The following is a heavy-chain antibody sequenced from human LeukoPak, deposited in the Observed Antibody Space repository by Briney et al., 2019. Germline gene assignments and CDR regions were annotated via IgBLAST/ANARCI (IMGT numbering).Heavy chain of an antibody. J-gene: IGHJ4*02. CDR2: IYSGGPT. CDR1: GFTVSLYY. Sequence: GGSLRLSCAASGFTVSLYYMTWVRQAPGKGLEWVSVIYSGGPTYYADSVKGRFTISRDNSRSTLYLQMNSLRPEDTAIYYCAREGYYGSGSPPSLYFDYWGQGTLVTVSS. D-gene: IGHD3-10*01. CDR3: AREGYYGSGSPPSLYFDY. V-gene: IGHV3-53*05.